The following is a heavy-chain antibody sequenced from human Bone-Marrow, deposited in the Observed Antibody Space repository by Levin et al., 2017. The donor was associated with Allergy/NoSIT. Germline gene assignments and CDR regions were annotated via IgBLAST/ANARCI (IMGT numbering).Heavy chain of an antibody. D-gene: IGHD1-1*01. CDR2: INFNGIT. J-gene: IGHJ4*02. V-gene: IGHV4-34*01. Sequence: ASETLSLTCAVNGASFSGYFWTWIRQSPGKGLEWIGQINFNGITTYNPSLKSRVIISVDPTKKQFSLKLNFLTAADTAVYFCARGGEVPSQYYFDYWGQGTPVTVSS. CDR1: GASFSGYF. CDR3: ARGGEVPSQYYFDY.